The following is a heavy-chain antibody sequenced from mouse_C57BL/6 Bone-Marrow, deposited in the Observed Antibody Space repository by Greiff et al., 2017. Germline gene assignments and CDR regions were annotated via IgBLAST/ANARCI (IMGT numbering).Heavy chain of an antibody. J-gene: IGHJ3*01. Sequence: QVQLQQSGAELARPGASVKLSCKASGYTFTSYGISWVKQRTGQGLEWIGEIYPRSGNTYYNDKFKGKATLTADKSSSTAYMELRSLTSEDSAVYFCARSGHEHISYWGQGTLVTVAA. CDR3: ARSGHEHISY. CDR1: GYTFTSYG. V-gene: IGHV1-81*01. D-gene: IGHD3-3*01. CDR2: IYPRSGNT.